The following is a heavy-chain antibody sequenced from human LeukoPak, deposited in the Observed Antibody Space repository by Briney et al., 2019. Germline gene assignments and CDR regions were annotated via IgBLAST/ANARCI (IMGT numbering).Heavy chain of an antibody. J-gene: IGHJ6*02. D-gene: IGHD6-6*01. V-gene: IGHV4-59*01. CDR2: IYYSGST. CDR3: ARWMARPDYYYYGMDV. CDR1: GGSISSYY. Sequence: SETLSLTCTVSGGSISSYYWSWIRQPPGKGLEWIGYIYYSGSTNYNPSLKSRVTISVDTSKNQFSLKLSSVTAADTAVYYCARWMARPDYYYYGMDVWGQGTLVTVSS.